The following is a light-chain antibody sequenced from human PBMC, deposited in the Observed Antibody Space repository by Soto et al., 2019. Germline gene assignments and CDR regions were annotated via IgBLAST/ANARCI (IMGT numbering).Light chain of an antibody. V-gene: IGKV1-9*01. J-gene: IGKJ5*01. CDR2: GAS. Sequence: DIQLTKPPSLLSASVGARLPIPCRASQGIRRYLAWYEQKPGKAPKLLIYGASTLQSGVPSRFSGSGSGTEFTLTISSLQPEDFATYYCQQLKFYPITFGQGTRLEIK. CDR1: QGIRRY. CDR3: QQLKFYPIT.